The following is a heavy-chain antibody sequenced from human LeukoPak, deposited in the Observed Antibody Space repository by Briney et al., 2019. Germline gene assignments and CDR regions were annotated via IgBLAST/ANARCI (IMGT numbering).Heavy chain of an antibody. CDR2: IYYSGST. J-gene: IGHJ6*02. V-gene: IGHV4-59*01. CDR3: ARASKLDYAYSSGWGYYYYYGMDV. D-gene: IGHD6-19*01. Sequence: SETLSLTCTVSGGSIRNYYWSWIRQPPGKGLEWIGYIYYSGSTNYNPSLKSRVTISVDTSKNQFSLKLSSVTAADTAVYYCARASKLDYAYSSGWGYYYYYGMDVWGQGTTVTVSS. CDR1: GGSIRNYY.